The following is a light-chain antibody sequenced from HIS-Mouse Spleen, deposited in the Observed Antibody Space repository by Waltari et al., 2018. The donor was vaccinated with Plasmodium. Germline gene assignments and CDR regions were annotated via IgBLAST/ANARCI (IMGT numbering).Light chain of an antibody. V-gene: IGLV3-10*01. J-gene: IGLJ3*02. CDR2: EDS. CDR3: YSTDSSGNHRV. Sequence: SYELPQPPSVSVSPGQTARITCSGYALPKKYAYWYQEKAGPAPVLVIYEDSKRPSGIPERFPGSSSGTMATLTISGAQVEDEADYYCYSTDSSGNHRVFGGGTKLTVL. CDR1: ALPKKY.